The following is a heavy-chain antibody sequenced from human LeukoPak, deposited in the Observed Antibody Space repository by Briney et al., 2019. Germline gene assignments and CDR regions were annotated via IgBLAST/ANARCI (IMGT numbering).Heavy chain of an antibody. CDR2: IYHSGST. V-gene: IGHV4-30-2*01. D-gene: IGHD3-22*01. Sequence: SETLSLTCAVSGGSISSGGYSWSWIRQPPGKGLEWIGYIYHSGSTYYNPSLKSRVTISVDRSKNQFSLKLSSVTAAGTAVYYCARGLRQTYYYDSSGYYLDYWGQGTLVAVSS. J-gene: IGHJ4*02. CDR1: GGSISSGGYS. CDR3: ARGLRQTYYYDSSGYYLDY.